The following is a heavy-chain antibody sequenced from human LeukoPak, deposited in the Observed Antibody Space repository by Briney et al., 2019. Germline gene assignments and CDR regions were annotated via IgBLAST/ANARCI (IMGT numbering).Heavy chain of an antibody. J-gene: IGHJ4*02. V-gene: IGHV3-30*02. CDR1: GFTFNNYG. CDR3: AKDAYSETYCDF. CDR2: IRYDGSNK. D-gene: IGHD1-26*01. Sequence: PGGSLRLSCAASGFTFNNYGMHWVRQAPGKGLEWVAFIRYDGSNKYYADSVKGRFTISRDNSKNTLYLQMNSLRAEDTAVYYCAKDAYSETYCDFWGQGTLVIVSS.